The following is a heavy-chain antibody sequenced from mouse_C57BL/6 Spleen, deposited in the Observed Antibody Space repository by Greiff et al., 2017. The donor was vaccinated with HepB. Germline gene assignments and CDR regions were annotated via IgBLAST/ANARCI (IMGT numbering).Heavy chain of an antibody. Sequence: VKLQESGAELARPGASVKLSCKASGYTFTSYGISWVKQRTGQGLEWIGEIYPRSGNTYYNEKFKGKATLTADKSSSTAYMELRSLTSEDSAVYFCARSGYSNYYAMDYWGQGTSVTVSS. D-gene: IGHD2-5*01. J-gene: IGHJ4*01. V-gene: IGHV1-81*01. CDR3: ARSGYSNYYAMDY. CDR2: IYPRSGNT. CDR1: GYTFTSYG.